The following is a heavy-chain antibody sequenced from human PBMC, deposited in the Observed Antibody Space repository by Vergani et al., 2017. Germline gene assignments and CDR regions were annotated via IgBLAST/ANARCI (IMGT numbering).Heavy chain of an antibody. CDR3: ARHLGYCSSTSCYRGYNWFDP. D-gene: IGHD2-2*02. CDR2: IYYSGST. J-gene: IGHJ5*02. Sequence: VQLVETGGGLIQPGGSLRLSCAASGFTVSSNYMSWVRQAPGKGLEWIGSIYYSGSTYYNPSLKSRVTISVDTSKNQFSLKLSSVTAADTAVYYCARHLGYCSSTSCYRGYNWFDPWGQGTLVTVSS. CDR1: GFTVSSNY. V-gene: IGHV4-59*05.